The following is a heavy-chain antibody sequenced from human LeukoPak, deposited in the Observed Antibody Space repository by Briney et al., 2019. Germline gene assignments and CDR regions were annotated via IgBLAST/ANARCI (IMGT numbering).Heavy chain of an antibody. CDR2: IIPIFGTA. Sequence: SVKVSCKASGGTFSSYAISWVGQAPGQGLEWMGGIIPIFGTANYAQKFQGRVTITADESTSTAYMELSSLRTEDTAVYYCARLLRYFDWTHNGSFDYWGQGTLVTVSS. J-gene: IGHJ4*02. CDR1: GGTFSSYA. D-gene: IGHD3-9*01. CDR3: ARLLRYFDWTHNGSFDY. V-gene: IGHV1-69*01.